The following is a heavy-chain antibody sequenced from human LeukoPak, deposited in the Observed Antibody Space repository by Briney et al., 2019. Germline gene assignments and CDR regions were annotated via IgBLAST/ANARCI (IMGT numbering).Heavy chain of an antibody. D-gene: IGHD2-2*01. Sequence: AGGSLRLSCAASGFTFSNYWMTWVRQAPGKGLEWVANIKQDESEKYYVDSVKGRFTISRDNAKNSLYLQMNSLRAEDTAVYYCARFVVLPAAPGGWFDPWGQGTLVTVSS. CDR3: ARFVVLPAAPGGWFDP. CDR2: IKQDESEK. CDR1: GFTFSNYW. J-gene: IGHJ5*02. V-gene: IGHV3-7*01.